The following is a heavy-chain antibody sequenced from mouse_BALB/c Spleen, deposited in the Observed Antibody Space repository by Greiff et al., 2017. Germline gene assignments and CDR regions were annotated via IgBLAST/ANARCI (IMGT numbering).Heavy chain of an antibody. CDR1: GFSLTGYG. J-gene: IGHJ4*01. CDR3: ARGYLLYAMDY. V-gene: IGHV2-6-7*01. CDR2: IWGDGST. D-gene: IGHD2-12*01. Sequence: QVQLKESGPGLVAPSQSLSITCTVSGFSLTGYGVNWVRQPPGKGLEWLGMIWGDGSTDYNSALKSRLSISKDNSKSQVFLKMNSLQTDDTAMYYCARGYLLYAMDYWGQGTSVTVSS.